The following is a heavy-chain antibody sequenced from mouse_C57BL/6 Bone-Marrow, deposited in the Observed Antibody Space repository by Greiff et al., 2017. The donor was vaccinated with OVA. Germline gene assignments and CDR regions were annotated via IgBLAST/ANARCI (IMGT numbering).Heavy chain of an antibody. CDR2: IHPYNDDT. CDR1: GYTFTTYP. V-gene: IGHV1-47*01. Sequence: VQVVESGAELVKPGASVKMSCKASGYTFTTYPIEWMKQNHGKSLEWIGNIHPYNDDTKYNEKFKGKATLTVEKSSSTVYLGLSRLTSDDSAVYYCARGVFYSDWYFDVWGTGTTVTVSS. CDR3: ARGVFYSDWYFDV. D-gene: IGHD2-1*01. J-gene: IGHJ1*03.